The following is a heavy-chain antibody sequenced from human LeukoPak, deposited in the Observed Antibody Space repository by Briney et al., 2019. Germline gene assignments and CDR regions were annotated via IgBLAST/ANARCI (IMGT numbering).Heavy chain of an antibody. CDR2: SYYSGST. J-gene: IGHJ1*01. V-gene: IGHV4-31*11. Sequence: PSESLSLTCAVSGGSLNSYYWSWVRQHPGKGLEWIGYSYYSGSTYYNPSLQSRGAISVDKPQNQFSVRLISVTAADTAVYYSASVGYGDLLFQHWGGGTLVSVSS. CDR1: GGSLNSYY. D-gene: IGHD3-10*01. CDR3: ASVGYGDLLFQH.